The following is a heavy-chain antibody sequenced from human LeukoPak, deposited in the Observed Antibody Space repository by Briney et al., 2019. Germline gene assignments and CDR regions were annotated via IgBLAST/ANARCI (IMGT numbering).Heavy chain of an antibody. CDR2: IYYSGST. CDR3: ARQGQVSDTAMVPYYYYGMDV. J-gene: IGHJ6*02. CDR1: GGSISSGDYY. V-gene: IGHV4-30-4*01. D-gene: IGHD5-18*01. Sequence: PSETLSLTCTVSGGSISSGDYYWSWIRQPPGKGLEWIGYIYYSGSTYYNPSLKSRVTISVDTSKNQFSLKLSSVTAADTAVYYCARQGQVSDTAMVPYYYYGMDVWGQGTTVTVSS.